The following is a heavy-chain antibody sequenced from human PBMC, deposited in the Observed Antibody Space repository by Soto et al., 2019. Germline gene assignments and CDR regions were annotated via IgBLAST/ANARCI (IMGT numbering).Heavy chain of an antibody. J-gene: IGHJ5*02. CDR1: GGSISSYY. D-gene: IGHD2-15*01. V-gene: IGHV4-59*08. CDR2: VHYSGST. CDR3: ARHAVEGRTTLNNNWLDP. Sequence: QVQLQESGPGLVKPSETLSLTCTVSGGSISSYYWSWIRQPPGKGLEWIAYVHYSGSTNYNPSLKSRVTTSVDTSKNQFSLKLSSVTAADTAVYYCARHAVEGRTTLNNNWLDPWGQGPLVTVSS.